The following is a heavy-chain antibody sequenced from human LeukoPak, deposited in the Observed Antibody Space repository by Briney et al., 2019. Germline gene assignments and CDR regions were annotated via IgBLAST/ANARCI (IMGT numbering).Heavy chain of an antibody. D-gene: IGHD3-16*02. Sequence: GGSLRLSCAASGFTFSTYWMSWVRQAPGKGLEWVANIKEDGSEKYYVDSVKGRFTISRDNAKNSLYLQMNSLRAEDTSVYYCAGGGFRYFAHWGQGPLVTVSS. J-gene: IGHJ5*02. CDR1: GFTFSTYW. CDR3: AGGGFRYFAH. V-gene: IGHV3-7*04. CDR2: IKEDGSEK.